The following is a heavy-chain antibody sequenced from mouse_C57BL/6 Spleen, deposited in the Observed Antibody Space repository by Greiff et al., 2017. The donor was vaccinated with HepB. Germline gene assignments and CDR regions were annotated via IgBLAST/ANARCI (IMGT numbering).Heavy chain of an antibody. Sequence: VQLQQSGPELVKPGASVKIPCKASGYTFTDYNMDWVKQSHGKSLEWIGDINPNNGGTIYNQKFKGKATLTVDKSSSTAYMELRSLTSEDTAVYYCARSDSNYYAMDYWGQGTSVTVSS. CDR2: INPNNGGT. CDR1: GYTFTDYN. CDR3: ARSDSNYYAMDY. D-gene: IGHD2-5*01. J-gene: IGHJ4*01. V-gene: IGHV1-18*01.